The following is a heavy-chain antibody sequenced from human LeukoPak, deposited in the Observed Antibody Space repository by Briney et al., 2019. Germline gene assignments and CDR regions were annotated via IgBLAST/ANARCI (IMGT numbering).Heavy chain of an antibody. J-gene: IGHJ5*02. CDR2: MNPNSGNT. V-gene: IGHV1-8*01. CDR3: ARVPRRGDRFDP. Sequence: ASVTVSCKASGYTFTSYDINWVRQAQGQGLERMGWMNPNSGNTGYAQKCQGRVTMTRETSISTAYMELSRLRSEDTAVYYCARVPRRGDRFDPWGQGNLVTVSS. D-gene: IGHD5-12*01. CDR1: GYTFTSYD.